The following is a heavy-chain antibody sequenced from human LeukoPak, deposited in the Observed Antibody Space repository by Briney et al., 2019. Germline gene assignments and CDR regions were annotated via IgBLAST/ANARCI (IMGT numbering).Heavy chain of an antibody. V-gene: IGHV3-21*01. CDR3: ASESTGIAAAGSSGRSYYFDY. CDR1: GFTFSSYS. J-gene: IGHJ4*02. Sequence: GGSLRLSCAASGFTFSSYSMNWVRRAPGKGLEWVSSISSSSSYIYYADSVKGRFTISRDNAKNSLYLQMNSLRAEDTAVYYCASESTGIAAAGSSGRSYYFDYWGQGTLVTVSS. D-gene: IGHD6-13*01. CDR2: ISSSSSYI.